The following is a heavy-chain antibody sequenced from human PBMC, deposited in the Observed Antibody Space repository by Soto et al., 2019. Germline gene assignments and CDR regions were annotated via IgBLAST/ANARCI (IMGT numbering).Heavy chain of an antibody. CDR2: IIPIFGTA. D-gene: IGHD3-22*01. CDR1: GGTFSSYA. V-gene: IGHV1-69*06. J-gene: IGHJ4*02. Sequence: ASVKVSCKASGGTFSSYAISWVRQAPGLGLEWMGGIIPIFGTANYAQKFQGRVTITADKSTSTAYMELSSLRSEDTAVYYCARGVREYDSSGYYHLFDYWGQGTLVTVSS. CDR3: ARGVREYDSSGYYHLFDY.